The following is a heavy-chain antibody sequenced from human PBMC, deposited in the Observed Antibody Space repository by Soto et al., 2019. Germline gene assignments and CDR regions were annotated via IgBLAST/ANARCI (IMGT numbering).Heavy chain of an antibody. D-gene: IGHD2-15*01. V-gene: IGHV4-31*03. CDR3: ARVRAVVVAAAPSNWFDP. J-gene: IGHJ5*02. CDR2: IYYSGST. Sequence: SETLSLTCTVSGGSISSGGYYWSWIRQHPGKGLEWIGYIYYSGSTYYNPSLKSRITISVDTSKNQFSLKLSSVTAADTAVYYCARVRAVVVAAAPSNWFDPWGQGTLVTVSS. CDR1: GGSISSGGYY.